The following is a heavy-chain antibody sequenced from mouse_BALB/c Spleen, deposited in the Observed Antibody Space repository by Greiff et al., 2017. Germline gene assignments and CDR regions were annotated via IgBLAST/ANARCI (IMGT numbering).Heavy chain of an antibody. CDR2: ISSGGSYT. V-gene: IGHV5-9-4*01. Sequence: EVMLVESGGGLVKPGGSLKLSCAASGFTFSSYAMSWVRQSPEKRLEWVAEISSGGSYTYYPDTVTGRFTISRDNAKNTLYLEMSSLRSEDTAMYYCARRITTAPWYFDVWGAGTTVTVSS. J-gene: IGHJ1*01. CDR1: GFTFSSYA. CDR3: ARRITTAPWYFDV. D-gene: IGHD1-2*01.